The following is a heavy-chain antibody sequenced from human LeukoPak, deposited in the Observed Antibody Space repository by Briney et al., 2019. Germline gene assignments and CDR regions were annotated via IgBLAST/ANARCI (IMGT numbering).Heavy chain of an antibody. Sequence: ASVKVSCKASGYTFTSYGISWVRQAPGQGLEWMGIINPSGGSTSYAQKFQGRVTMTRDTSTSTVYMELSSLRSEDTAVYYCARGLGAIAAAGTGDYWGQGTLVTVSS. D-gene: IGHD6-13*01. CDR2: INPSGGST. V-gene: IGHV1-46*01. J-gene: IGHJ4*02. CDR3: ARGLGAIAAAGTGDY. CDR1: GYTFTSYG.